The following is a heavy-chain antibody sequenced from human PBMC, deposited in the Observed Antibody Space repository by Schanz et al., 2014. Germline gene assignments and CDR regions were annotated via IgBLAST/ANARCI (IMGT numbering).Heavy chain of an antibody. Sequence: QAQLVESGGGVVQPGRSLRLSCVASGFTFISYDIHWVRQAPGKGLEWVAVMSYDGSNKYYADSVKGRFIIPRDNSKNTLYLQMNSLRAEDTAAYYCAKIRYDSSGYYLPYYGMDVWGQGTTVIVSS. CDR3: AKIRYDSSGYYLPYYGMDV. CDR2: MSYDGSNK. D-gene: IGHD3-22*01. J-gene: IGHJ6*02. CDR1: GFTFISYD. V-gene: IGHV3-30-3*02.